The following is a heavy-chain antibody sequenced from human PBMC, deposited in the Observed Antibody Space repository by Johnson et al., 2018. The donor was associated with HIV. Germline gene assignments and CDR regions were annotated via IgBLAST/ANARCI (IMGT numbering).Heavy chain of an antibody. D-gene: IGHD5-12*01. V-gene: IGHV3-30*02. Sequence: QVQLVESGGGLVQPGGSLRLSCAASGFTFDDYGMHWVRQAPGKGLEWVAFIRYDGSIQYYADSVQGRFTISRDNSKNTLYLQMNSLRAEDTAVYYCARGGGWATDAFDIWGQGTMVTVSS. CDR2: IRYDGSIQ. CDR1: GFTFDDYG. CDR3: ARGGGWATDAFDI. J-gene: IGHJ3*02.